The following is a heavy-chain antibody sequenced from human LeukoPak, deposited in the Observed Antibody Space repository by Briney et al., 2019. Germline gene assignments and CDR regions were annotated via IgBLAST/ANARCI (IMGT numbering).Heavy chain of an antibody. CDR3: ARSMVRGVIRVYYYYMDV. V-gene: IGHV1-46*01. Sequence: ASVKVSCKASGYTFTRYYMHWVRQAPGQGLEWMGIINASGGSTSYAQKFQGRVTMTRDTSTSTVYMELSSLRSDGTAMYYCARSMVRGVIRVYYYYMDVWGKGTTVTISS. CDR1: GYTFTRYY. D-gene: IGHD3-10*01. CDR2: INASGGST. J-gene: IGHJ6*03.